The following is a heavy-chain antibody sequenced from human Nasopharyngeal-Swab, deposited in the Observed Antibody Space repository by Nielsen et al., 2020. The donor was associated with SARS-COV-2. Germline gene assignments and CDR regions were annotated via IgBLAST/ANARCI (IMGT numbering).Heavy chain of an antibody. Sequence: GASLKISCAASGFTFSSYSMNWVRQAPGKGLEWVAVISYDGSNKYYADSVKGRFTISRDNSKNTLYLQMNSLRAEDTAVYYCARDIDDYVWGSYFDYWGQGTLVTVSS. V-gene: IGHV3-30*03. CDR1: GFTFSSYS. J-gene: IGHJ4*02. CDR2: ISYDGSNK. CDR3: ARDIDDYVWGSYFDY. D-gene: IGHD3-16*01.